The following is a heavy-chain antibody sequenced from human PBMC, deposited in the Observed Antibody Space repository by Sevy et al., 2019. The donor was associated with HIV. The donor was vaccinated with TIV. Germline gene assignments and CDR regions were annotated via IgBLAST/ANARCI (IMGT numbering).Heavy chain of an antibody. J-gene: IGHJ6*02. CDR1: GFTFSGYA. Sequence: GGSLRLSCAASGFTFSGYAMNWVRQAPGKGLEWVSAINGKGRSTHYADSVEGRLTISRDNSKNTLYWQMNSLRAEDTAVYYCAKTINSGGGVVPAANYYYYGLDVWGQGTTVTVSS. D-gene: IGHD2-2*01. CDR2: INGKGRST. CDR3: AKTINSGGGVVPAANYYYYGLDV. V-gene: IGHV3-23*01.